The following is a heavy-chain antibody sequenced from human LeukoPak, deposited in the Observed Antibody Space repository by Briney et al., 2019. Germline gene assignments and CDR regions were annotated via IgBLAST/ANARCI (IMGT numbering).Heavy chain of an antibody. CDR1: GGSFSDYY. CDR3: ARGFIAHFYGSSSHDY. V-gene: IGHV4-34*01. CDR2: INHNGGI. Sequence: SETLSLTCAVYGGSFSDYYWAWIRQPPGKCLEWIGEINHNGGINYNPSLKSRVTLSLDTSMNHVSLRLTSVTAADTGVYYCARGFIAHFYGSSSHDYWGQGTLVSVSS. D-gene: IGHD3-10*01. J-gene: IGHJ4*02.